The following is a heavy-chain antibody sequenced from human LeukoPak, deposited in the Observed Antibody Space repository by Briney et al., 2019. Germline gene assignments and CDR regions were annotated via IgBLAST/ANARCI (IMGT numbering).Heavy chain of an antibody. J-gene: IGHJ4*02. D-gene: IGHD2-21*02. CDR2: IKQGGSEK. CDR1: GFIFSSYW. CDR3: ARVRGDYYFDY. Sequence: GGSLRLSCAASGFIFSSYWMSWVRQAPGKGLEWVANIKQGGSEKYYVDSVKGRFTISRDNAKNSLYLQTNSLRAEDTAVYYSARVRGDYYFDYRGQGTLVTVSS. V-gene: IGHV3-7*04.